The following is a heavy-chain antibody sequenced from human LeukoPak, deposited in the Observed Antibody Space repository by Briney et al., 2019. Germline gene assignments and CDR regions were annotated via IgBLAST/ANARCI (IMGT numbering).Heavy chain of an antibody. CDR1: GYIFTSYD. D-gene: IGHD6-13*01. CDR2: MNPNSGNT. Sequence: ASVKVFCKASGYIFTSYDIKWVRQATGQGLEWMGWMNPNSGNTGYAQKFQGRVTMTRNTSISTAYMELSSLRSEDTAVYYCARPSVEQQLADAFDIWGQGTMVTVSS. J-gene: IGHJ3*02. CDR3: ARPSVEQQLADAFDI. V-gene: IGHV1-8*01.